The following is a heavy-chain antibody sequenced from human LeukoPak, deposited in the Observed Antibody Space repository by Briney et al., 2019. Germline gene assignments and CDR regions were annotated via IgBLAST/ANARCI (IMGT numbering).Heavy chain of an antibody. Sequence: SGTLSLTCTVSGGSISSSSYYWGWIRQAPGKGLQWIGSIFYTGSTYYNPSLKSRVTISVDASKNQFSLNLNSVTAADTAVYYCSSTIRGWYGVGDYWGQGVLVTVSS. J-gene: IGHJ4*02. D-gene: IGHD6-19*01. CDR2: IFYTGST. CDR3: SSTIRGWYGVGDY. V-gene: IGHV4-39*01. CDR1: GGSISSSSYY.